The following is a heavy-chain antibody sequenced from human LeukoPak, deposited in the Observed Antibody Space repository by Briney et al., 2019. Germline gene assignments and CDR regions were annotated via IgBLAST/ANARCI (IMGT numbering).Heavy chain of an antibody. CDR1: GGSISSDY. CDR3: AKKGRTYTDYGGYYDYMDV. J-gene: IGHJ6*03. D-gene: IGHD4-17*01. CDR2: IHHSGST. V-gene: IGHV4-59*08. Sequence: PSETLSLTCTVSGGSISSDYWTWIRQPPGKGLEWIGYIHHSGSTNYNPSLKSRVTISVDTSKNQFSLNLRSVTAADTAVYYCAKKGRTYTDYGGYYDYMDVWGKGTTVTVS.